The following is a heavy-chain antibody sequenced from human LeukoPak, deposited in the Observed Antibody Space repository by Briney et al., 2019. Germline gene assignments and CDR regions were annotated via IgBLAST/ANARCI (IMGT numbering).Heavy chain of an antibody. CDR2: IDPSDSYT. CDR1: GYSFTSYW. V-gene: IGHV5-10-1*01. J-gene: IGHJ4*02. Sequence: GESPKISCKGSGYSFTSYWISRGRQMPGKGPEWMGRIDPSDSYTNYSPSFQGHVTISADKSTSTAYLQWSSLKASDTAMYYCARHGLATLFDYWGQGTLVTVSS. CDR3: ARHGLATLFDY. D-gene: IGHD5-24*01.